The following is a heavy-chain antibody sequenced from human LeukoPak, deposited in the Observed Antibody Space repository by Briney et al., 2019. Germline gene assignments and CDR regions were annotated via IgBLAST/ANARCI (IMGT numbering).Heavy chain of an antibody. Sequence: GGSLRLSCAASGFTFSIFSMDWVRQAPGKGLEWLSYISSTSSTMLYTDSVKGRFTISRDNAKNSLYLQTHSLRAEDTAVYYCARSRGGYQFDYWGQGTLVTVSS. J-gene: IGHJ4*02. D-gene: IGHD2-2*01. V-gene: IGHV3-48*01. CDR1: GFTFSIFS. CDR3: ARSRGGYQFDY. CDR2: ISSTSSTM.